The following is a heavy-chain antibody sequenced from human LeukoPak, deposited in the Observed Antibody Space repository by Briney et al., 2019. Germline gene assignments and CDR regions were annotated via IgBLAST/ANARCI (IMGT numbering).Heavy chain of an antibody. CDR1: GGTFSSYA. V-gene: IGHV1-69*06. D-gene: IGHD6-13*01. CDR2: IIPIFGTA. J-gene: IGHJ4*02. Sequence: ASVKVSCKASGGTFSSYAISWVRQAPGQGLEWMGGIIPIFGTANYAQKFQGRVTITADKSTSTAYMELSSLRSEDTAVYYCASRGEYSSSWYLFWGQGTLVTVSS. CDR3: ASRGEYSSSWYLF.